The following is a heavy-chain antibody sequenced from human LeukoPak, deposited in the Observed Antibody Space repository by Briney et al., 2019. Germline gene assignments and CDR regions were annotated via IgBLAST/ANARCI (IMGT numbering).Heavy chain of an antibody. Sequence: SETLSLSCAVYGGSFSGYYWSWIRQPPGKGLEWIGEINHSGSTNYNPSLKSRVTISVDTSKNQFSLKLSSVTAADTAVYYCARGRQWLEDYWGQGTLVTVSS. CDR3: ARGRQWLEDY. J-gene: IGHJ4*02. D-gene: IGHD6-19*01. CDR2: INHSGST. CDR1: GGSFSGYY. V-gene: IGHV4-34*01.